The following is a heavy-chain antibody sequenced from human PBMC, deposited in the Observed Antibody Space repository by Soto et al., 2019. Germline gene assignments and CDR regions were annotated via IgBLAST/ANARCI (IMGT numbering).Heavy chain of an antibody. D-gene: IGHD4-17*01. J-gene: IGHJ4*02. CDR2: MNPNSGNT. CDR1: GYTFTSYD. Sequence: QVQLVQSGAEVKKPGASVKVSCKASGYTFTSYDINWVRQATGQGLEWMGWMNPNSGNTGFAQKCQRRVTMARNTAISTAYIELSRLRSEDTAVYYCASTLYGDNVDYWGQGTLVTVSS. CDR3: ASTLYGDNVDY. V-gene: IGHV1-8*01.